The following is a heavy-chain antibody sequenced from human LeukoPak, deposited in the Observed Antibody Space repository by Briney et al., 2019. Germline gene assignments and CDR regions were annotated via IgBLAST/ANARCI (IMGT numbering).Heavy chain of an antibody. CDR2: IYYSGSA. Sequence: SQTLSLTCTVSGGSISSGDYYWSWIRQPPGKGLEWIGYIYYSGSAYYNPSLKSRVTISVDTSKNQFSLRLTSVSAADTGVYYCATPTRGGIAVTGTFGHWGQGTQVTVSS. CDR3: ATPTRGGIAVTGTFGH. CDR1: GGSISSGDYY. J-gene: IGHJ4*02. D-gene: IGHD6-19*01. V-gene: IGHV4-30-4*08.